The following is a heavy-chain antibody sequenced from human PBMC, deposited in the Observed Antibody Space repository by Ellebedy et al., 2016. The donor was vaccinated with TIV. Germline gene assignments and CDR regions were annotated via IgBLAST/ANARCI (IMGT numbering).Heavy chain of an antibody. V-gene: IGHV3-11*03. Sequence: GESLKISXAVSGFTFSDYYMSWIRQAPGKGLEWVSYISGDSVYTDHAHSVKGRFTISRDNAKNSVYLQMNSLRAEDTAMYYCAGSTGWSGEGGSWGQGTLVTVSS. D-gene: IGHD6-13*01. CDR1: GFTFSDYY. CDR3: AGSTGWSGEGGS. CDR2: ISGDSVYT. J-gene: IGHJ5*02.